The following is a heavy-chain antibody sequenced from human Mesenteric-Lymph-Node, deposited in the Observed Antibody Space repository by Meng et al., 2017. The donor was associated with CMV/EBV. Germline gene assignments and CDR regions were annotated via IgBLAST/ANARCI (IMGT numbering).Heavy chain of an antibody. D-gene: IGHD3-22*01. Sequence: GESLKISCAASGFTFRSYSMNWVRQAPGKGLEWVANIKQDGSEKYYVDSVKGRFTISRDNSKNMLYVQLNSLRAEDTAVYYCAAWLLPPNYYGMDVWGQGTTVTVSS. V-gene: IGHV3-7*01. CDR2: IKQDGSEK. CDR1: GFTFRSYS. CDR3: AAWLLPPNYYGMDV. J-gene: IGHJ6*02.